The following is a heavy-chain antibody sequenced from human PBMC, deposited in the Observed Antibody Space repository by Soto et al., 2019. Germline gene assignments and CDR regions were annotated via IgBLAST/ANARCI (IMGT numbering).Heavy chain of an antibody. CDR3: ARVGCSSIWCVTQFDN. CDR1: ECVVRFYG. Sequence: CVRLSCASGECVVRFYGIILISQTPGKGLEWVAVISFDGNNIYYADSVRGRFTISRDSSSSILFLQMNNLKPEDSAIYYCARVGCSSIWCVTQFDNWGQGTLVTVSS. CDR2: ISFDGNNI. V-gene: IGHV3-30*03. D-gene: IGHD2-2*01. J-gene: IGHJ4*02.